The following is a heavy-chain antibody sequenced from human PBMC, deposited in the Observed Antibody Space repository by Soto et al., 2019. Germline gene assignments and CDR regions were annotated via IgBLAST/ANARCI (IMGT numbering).Heavy chain of an antibody. J-gene: IGHJ4*02. CDR3: AHAYGGRSLY. CDR1: GFSLTTDRVG. Sequence: QITLKESGPTLVKPTQTLTLTCTFSGFSLTTDRVGVGWIRQPPVKALEWLAVIYWDDSKTYRQSLKSRLTFAEDPPNIPLAPTMPDMVPVYTATYYCAHAYGGRSLYWGQGTLVTVSS. D-gene: IGHD1-26*01. CDR2: IYWDDSK. V-gene: IGHV2-5*02.